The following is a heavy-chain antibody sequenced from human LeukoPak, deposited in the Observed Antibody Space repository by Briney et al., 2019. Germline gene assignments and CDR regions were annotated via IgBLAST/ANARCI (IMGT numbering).Heavy chain of an antibody. D-gene: IGHD3-22*01. CDR1: GFTFSSYG. J-gene: IGHJ4*02. V-gene: IGHV3-33*01. CDR2: IWYDGSNK. Sequence: PGRSLRLSCAASGFTFSSYGMHWVRQAPGKGLEWVAVIWYDGSNKYYADSVKGRFTISRDNSKNTLYLRMNSLRAEDTAVYYCAREPYTYYYDSSGYFGNCGQGTLVTVSS. CDR3: AREPYTYYYDSSGYFGN.